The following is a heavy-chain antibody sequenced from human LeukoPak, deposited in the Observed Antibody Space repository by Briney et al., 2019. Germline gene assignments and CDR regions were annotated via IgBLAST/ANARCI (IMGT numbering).Heavy chain of an antibody. CDR3: AKVGSGWYGVDY. Sequence: PGGSLRLSCEVSGIIFSGYGIHWVRQAPGKGPEWVAFIRYDGTNKYYADSVKGRFTISRDNSNNTLYLQMNSLRVEDTAVYYCAKVGSGWYGVDYWGQGTLVTVSS. D-gene: IGHD6-19*01. CDR1: GIIFSGYG. CDR2: IRYDGTNK. V-gene: IGHV3-30*02. J-gene: IGHJ4*02.